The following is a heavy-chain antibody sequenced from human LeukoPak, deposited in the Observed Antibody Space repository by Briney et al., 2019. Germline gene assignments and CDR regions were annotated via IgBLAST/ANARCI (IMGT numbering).Heavy chain of an antibody. CDR2: NYYSGST. CDR1: GRSVSSGSYY. D-gene: IGHD3-10*01. Sequence: PSETLSLTCTVSGRSVSSGSYYWSWIRQPPGKGLEWIGYNYYSGSTNYNPSLKSRVTISVDTSKNQFSLQLSSVTAADTAVYYCARDDRYYGSGSYSFFHYGMDVWGQGTTVTVSS. J-gene: IGHJ6*02. CDR3: ARDDRYYGSGSYSFFHYGMDV. V-gene: IGHV4-61*01.